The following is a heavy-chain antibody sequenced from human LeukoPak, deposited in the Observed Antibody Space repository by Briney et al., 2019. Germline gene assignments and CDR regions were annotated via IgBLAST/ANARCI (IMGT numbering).Heavy chain of an antibody. Sequence: ASVKVSCKASGYTFTSYDINWVRQAPGQGLEWMGWMNPNSGNTGYAQKFQGRVTMTRNTSISTAYMELSSLRSEDTAVYYCARGLRRGSSRVLGNWFDPWGQGTLVTVSS. CDR1: GYTFTSYD. J-gene: IGHJ5*02. V-gene: IGHV1-8*01. D-gene: IGHD6-13*01. CDR3: ARGLRRGSSRVLGNWFDP. CDR2: MNPNSGNT.